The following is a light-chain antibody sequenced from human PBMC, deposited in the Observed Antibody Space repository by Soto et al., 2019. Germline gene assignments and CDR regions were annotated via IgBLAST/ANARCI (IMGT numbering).Light chain of an antibody. J-gene: IGKJ1*01. CDR1: QSISSW. CDR2: KAS. V-gene: IGKV1-5*03. Sequence: DIQMTQSPSTLSASVGDRVTITCRASQSISSWLAWYQQKPGKAPKLLIYKASSLESGVPSRFSGSGSGTEFTLNISSLQPDDFATYSCQQYNSYSWTFGQGTTVEIK. CDR3: QQYNSYSWT.